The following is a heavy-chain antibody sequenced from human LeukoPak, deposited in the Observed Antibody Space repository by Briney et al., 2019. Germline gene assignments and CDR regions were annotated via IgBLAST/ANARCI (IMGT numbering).Heavy chain of an antibody. CDR3: AKGGKWDITPFGY. CDR2: ISGGGGST. V-gene: IGHV3-23*01. Sequence: GGSLRLSCAASGFTFTSYSMNWVRLAPGKGLEWVSTISGGGGSTYYADSVKGRFTISRDNSKNTLYLQENSLGAEDKACYYWAKGGKWDITPFGYWGQGTLVTVSS. D-gene: IGHD1-26*01. J-gene: IGHJ4*02. CDR1: GFTFTSYS.